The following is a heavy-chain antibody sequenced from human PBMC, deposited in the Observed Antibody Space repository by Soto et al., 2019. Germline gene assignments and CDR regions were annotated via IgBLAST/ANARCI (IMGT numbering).Heavy chain of an antibody. D-gene: IGHD4-17*01. V-gene: IGHV1-69*04. CDR3: ARDRDDYGDYAWFDP. Sequence: GASVKVSWKASGSTFSSYTISWVRQAPGQGLEWMGRIIPILGIANYAQKFQGRVTITADKSTSTAYMELSSLRSEDTAVYYCARDRDDYGDYAWFDPWGQGTLVTVSS. CDR1: GSTFSSYT. J-gene: IGHJ5*02. CDR2: IIPILGIA.